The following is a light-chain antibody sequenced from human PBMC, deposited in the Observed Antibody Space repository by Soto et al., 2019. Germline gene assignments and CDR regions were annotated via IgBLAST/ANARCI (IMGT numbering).Light chain of an antibody. CDR3: QSYDSSLNGARV. V-gene: IGLV1-40*01. CDR2: GNS. Sequence: QSVLTQPPSVSGAPGQRVTIPCTGSSSNIGAGYDVHWYQQLPGTAPKLLIYGNSNRPSGVPDRFSGSKSGTSASLAITGLQAEDEADYYCQSYDSSLNGARVFGGGNKLTVL. J-gene: IGLJ2*01. CDR1: SSNIGAGYD.